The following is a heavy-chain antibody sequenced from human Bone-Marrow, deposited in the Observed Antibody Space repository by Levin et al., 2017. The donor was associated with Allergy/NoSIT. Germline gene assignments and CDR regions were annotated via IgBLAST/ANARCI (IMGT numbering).Heavy chain of an antibody. Sequence: LSLTCAASGFAFSNSNMHWVRQAPGKGLVWVSRMNIDGSITDYADSVKGRFTISRDNAKNTVYLQMNSLRDDDTAVYYCARDGGSVAGHDWYFDLWGRGTLVTVSS. CDR3: ARDGGSVAGHDWYFDL. V-gene: IGHV3-74*01. CDR1: GFAFSNSN. J-gene: IGHJ2*01. D-gene: IGHD3-16*01. CDR2: MNIDGSIT.